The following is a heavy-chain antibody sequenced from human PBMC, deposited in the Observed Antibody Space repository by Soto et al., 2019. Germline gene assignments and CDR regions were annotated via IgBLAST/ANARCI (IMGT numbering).Heavy chain of an antibody. D-gene: IGHD6-19*01. CDR1: GFMFSAYA. CDR2: MSYDGTNT. Sequence: QVQLVESGGGVVQPGASLRLSCTASGFMFSAYAMLWVRQAPGKGLEWVAAMSYDGTNTYYADSLKGRFTISRDNSKNKLFLQMSSLTTDDSAVYYRARDPSPNTSGWYGIDFWGLGTLVNVSS. V-gene: IGHV3-30-3*01. CDR3: ARDPSPNTSGWYGIDF. J-gene: IGHJ4*01.